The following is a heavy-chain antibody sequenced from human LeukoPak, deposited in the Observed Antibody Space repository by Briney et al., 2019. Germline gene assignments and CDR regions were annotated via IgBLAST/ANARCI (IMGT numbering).Heavy chain of an antibody. J-gene: IGHJ4*02. D-gene: IGHD6-13*01. CDR1: GYSINSGYY. CDR2: IYHSGST. V-gene: IGHV4-38-2*02. CDR3: ARRGAAAGKWFRY. Sequence: PSETLSLTCTVSGYSINSGYYWGWIRQPPGKGLEWIGSIYHSGSTYYNPSLKSRVTISVDTSKNQFSLKLSSVTAADTAVYYCARRGAAAGKWFRYWGQGTLVTVSS.